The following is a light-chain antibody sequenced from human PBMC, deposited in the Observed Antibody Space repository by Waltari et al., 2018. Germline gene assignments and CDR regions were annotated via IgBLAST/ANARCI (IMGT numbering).Light chain of an antibody. CDR1: QDISNY. J-gene: IGKJ3*01. V-gene: IGKV1-33*01. CDR2: DAS. CDR3: QQYDNLPPRLFT. Sequence: DIQMTQSPSSLSASVGDRVTITCQASQDISNYLNWYQQKPEKAPKLLIYDASNLETGVPSRFSGSGSGTDFTCTISSLQPEDIATYYCQQYDNLPPRLFTFGPGTKVDIK.